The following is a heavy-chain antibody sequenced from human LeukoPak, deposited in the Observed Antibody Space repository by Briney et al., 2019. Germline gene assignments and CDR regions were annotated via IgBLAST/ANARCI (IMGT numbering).Heavy chain of an antibody. CDR3: ARLTDDVVVPSITYHYFDS. Sequence: SETLSLTCTVSGASISSHYWSWVRQPPGKGLEYIAYIHYSGASNYNPSLNNRVTMSIDTSKNQFSLKLRSVTAADTAVYYCARLTDDVVVPSITYHYFDSWGQGTRVTVSS. D-gene: IGHD2-2*01. V-gene: IGHV4-59*08. J-gene: IGHJ4*02. CDR1: GASISSHY. CDR2: IHYSGAS.